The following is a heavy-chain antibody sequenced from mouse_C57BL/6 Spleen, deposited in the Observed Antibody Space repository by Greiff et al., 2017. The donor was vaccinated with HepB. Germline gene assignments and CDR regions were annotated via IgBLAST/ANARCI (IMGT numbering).Heavy chain of an antibody. V-gene: IGHV5-16*01. Sequence: EVHLVESEGGLVQPGSSMKLSCTASGFTFSDYYMAWVRQVPEKGLEWVANINYDGSSTYYLDSLKSRFIISRDNSKNILYLQMSSLKSEDTATYYCARGGYGSSRYFDYWGQGTTLTVSS. CDR2: INYDGSST. CDR3: ARGGYGSSRYFDY. J-gene: IGHJ2*01. CDR1: GFTFSDYY. D-gene: IGHD1-1*01.